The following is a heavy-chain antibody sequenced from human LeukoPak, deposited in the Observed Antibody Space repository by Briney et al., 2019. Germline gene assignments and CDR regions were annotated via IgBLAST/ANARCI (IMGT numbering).Heavy chain of an antibody. CDR2: IYPGDSDT. Sequence: GXSLKISCKGSGYSFTSYWIGWVRQMPGKGLEGMGIIYPGDSDTRYSPSFQGQVTISADKSIRNDSLQWSSMHASDTAMYYCARARLAVGIPGDYWGQGTLVTVSS. D-gene: IGHD6-19*01. CDR3: ARARLAVGIPGDY. J-gene: IGHJ4*02. CDR1: GYSFTSYW. V-gene: IGHV5-51*01.